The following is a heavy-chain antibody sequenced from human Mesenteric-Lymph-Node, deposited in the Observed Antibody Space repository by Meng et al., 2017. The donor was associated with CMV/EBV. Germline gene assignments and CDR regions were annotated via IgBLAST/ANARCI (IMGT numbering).Heavy chain of an antibody. CDR2: ISSSGGTI. CDR1: GFTFSTYQ. CDR3: TTLSSSA. Sequence: GGSLRLSCAASGFTFSTYQMNWVRQAPGKGLEWVSYISSSGGTIYYADSVKGRFTISRDNAKNSLYLQMNSLRVEDTAVYYCTTLSSSAWGQGTMVTVSS. J-gene: IGHJ3*01. D-gene: IGHD6-6*01. V-gene: IGHV3-48*03.